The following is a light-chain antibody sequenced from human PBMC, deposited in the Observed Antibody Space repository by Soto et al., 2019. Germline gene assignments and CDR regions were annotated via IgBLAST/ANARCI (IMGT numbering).Light chain of an antibody. CDR3: QAYDSSLSSVI. V-gene: IGLV1-40*01. Sequence: QSVLTQPPSVSGAPGQRVTISCTGSRSNIGAGYDVHWYQQFPGAAPKLLIYRNSNRPSGVPGRFSGSKSGTSASLAITGLQAEDEANYYCQAYDSSLSSVIFGGGTKLTVL. CDR1: RSNIGAGYD. CDR2: RNS. J-gene: IGLJ2*01.